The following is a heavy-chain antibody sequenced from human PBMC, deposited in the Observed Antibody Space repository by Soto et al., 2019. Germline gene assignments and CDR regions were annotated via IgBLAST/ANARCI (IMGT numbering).Heavy chain of an antibody. CDR3: ARAAPRYCSRGSCSSGRDY. Sequence: QVQLQQWGAGLLKPSETLSLTCAVYGGSFSGYYWSWIRQPPGKGLEWIGEINHSGSTNYNPSLKSRVIISVDTSKNQFSLKLSSVTAADTAVYYCARAAPRYCSRGSCSSGRDYWGQGTLVTVSS. CDR2: INHSGST. D-gene: IGHD2-15*01. CDR1: GGSFSGYY. V-gene: IGHV4-34*01. J-gene: IGHJ4*02.